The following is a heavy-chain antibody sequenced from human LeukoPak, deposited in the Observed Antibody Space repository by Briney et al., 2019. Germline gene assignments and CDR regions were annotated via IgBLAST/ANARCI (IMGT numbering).Heavy chain of an antibody. CDR1: GYSFTSYG. D-gene: IGHD2-2*01. CDR2: ISAYNGNT. CDR3: ASRTRNCSSTSCQIFDH. Sequence: ASVKVSCKASGYSFTSYGISWVRQAPGQGLEWMGWISAYNGNTNYAQKLQGRVTMTTDTSTSTAYMDLRRLRSDDTAVYYCASRTRNCSSTSCQIFDHWGQGTLVTVSS. J-gene: IGHJ4*02. V-gene: IGHV1-18*01.